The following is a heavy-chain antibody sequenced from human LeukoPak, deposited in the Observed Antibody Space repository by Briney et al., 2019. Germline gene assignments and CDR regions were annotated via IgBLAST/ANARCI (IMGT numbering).Heavy chain of an antibody. J-gene: IGHJ1*01. CDR2: IKSDGST. CDR1: GFTFNTYW. CDR3: ARAPSEIRRYYAEYFRH. V-gene: IGHV3-74*01. D-gene: IGHD3-22*01. Sequence: GGSLRLSCAAPGFTFNTYWMHWVRQTPGKGLVWVSRIKSDGSTNYDDSVKGRCTISRNNAKNTVSLQMNSLRPDNTGVYYCARAPSEIRRYYAEYFRHWGQGTLVTVSS.